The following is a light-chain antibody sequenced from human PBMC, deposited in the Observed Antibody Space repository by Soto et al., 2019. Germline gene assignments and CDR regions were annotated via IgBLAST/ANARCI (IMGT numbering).Light chain of an antibody. V-gene: IGLV2-8*01. CDR3: SSYVTGNNLI. CDR2: EVS. CDR1: SSDVGGHDY. Sequence: QSALTQPPSASGSPGQSVTISCTGTSSDVGGHDYVSWYQQHPGTAPKLMIYEVSKRPSGVPDRFSGSKSGNTASLTVSGLQADDEADYYCSSYVTGNNLIFGGGTKVTVL. J-gene: IGLJ2*01.